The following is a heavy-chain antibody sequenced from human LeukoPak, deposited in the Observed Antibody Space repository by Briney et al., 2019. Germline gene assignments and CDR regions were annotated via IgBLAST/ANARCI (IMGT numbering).Heavy chain of an antibody. D-gene: IGHD3-9*01. CDR2: ITNNGGNT. CDR1: GFTFSSYN. CDR3: VIVRGYFDSSGSDY. V-gene: IGHV3-64D*06. Sequence: PGGSLRLSCSASGFTFSSYNIHWVRQAPGKGLEFVAAITNNGGNTYYADPVKGRFTISRDNSKNTVYLQMSSLRAEDTAVYYCVIVRGYFDSSGSDYWGQGTLVTVSS. J-gene: IGHJ4*02.